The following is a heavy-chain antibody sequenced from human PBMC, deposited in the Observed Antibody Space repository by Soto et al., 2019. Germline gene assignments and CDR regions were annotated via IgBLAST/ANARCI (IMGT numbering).Heavy chain of an antibody. CDR1: GYTSTSYG. V-gene: IGHV1-18*01. J-gene: IGHJ6*02. Sequence: ASVXVSCKASGYTSTSYGISWVRQAPGQGLEWMGWISAYNGNTNYAQKLQGRVTMTTDTSTSTAYMELRSLRSDDTAVYYCARDWLYSSGWYSGYYYGMDVWGQGTTVTVSS. CDR2: ISAYNGNT. D-gene: IGHD6-19*01. CDR3: ARDWLYSSGWYSGYYYGMDV.